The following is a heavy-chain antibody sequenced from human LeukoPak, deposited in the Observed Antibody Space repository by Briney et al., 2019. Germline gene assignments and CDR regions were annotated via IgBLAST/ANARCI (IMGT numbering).Heavy chain of an antibody. V-gene: IGHV1-18*04. CDR1: GYTFTSYG. CDR2: ISAYNGNT. J-gene: IGHJ4*02. CDR3: ARVELRYFDWLVRVDY. Sequence: ASVKVSCKASGYTFTSYGISWVRQAPGPGLGWMGWISAYNGNTNYAQNLQGRVTMTTDTSTSTAYMELRSLRSDDTAVYYCARVELRYFDWLVRVDYWGQGTLVTVSS. D-gene: IGHD3-9*01.